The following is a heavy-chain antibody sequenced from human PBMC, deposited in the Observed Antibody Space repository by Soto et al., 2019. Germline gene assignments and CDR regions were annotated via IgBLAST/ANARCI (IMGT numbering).Heavy chain of an antibody. D-gene: IGHD1-1*01. J-gene: IGHJ4*02. CDR3: ARYIRGPTVYYFDF. CDR1: GFTFSSYA. CDR2: VSYNGGDT. Sequence: PGGSLRLSCAASGFTFSSYAMTWVRQAPGKGLEWVSIVSYNGGDTYYADSVKGRFTISRDNSKDTVVLQMNGLRAEDTAVYYCARYIRGPTVYYFDFWGPGVLVTVSS. V-gene: IGHV3-23*01.